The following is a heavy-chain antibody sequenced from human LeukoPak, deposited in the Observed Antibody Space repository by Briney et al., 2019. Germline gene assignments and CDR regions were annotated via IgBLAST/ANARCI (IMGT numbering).Heavy chain of an antibody. CDR1: GFTFSSYE. D-gene: IGHD5-24*01. CDR2: ISSSGSTI. V-gene: IGHV3-48*03. Sequence: AGSLRLSCAVSGFTFSSYEMNWVRQAPGKGLEWVSYISSSGSTIYYADSVKGRFTISRDNAKNSLYLQMNSLRAEDTAVYYCARDGYNYALFDYWGQGTLVTVSS. J-gene: IGHJ4*02. CDR3: ARDGYNYALFDY.